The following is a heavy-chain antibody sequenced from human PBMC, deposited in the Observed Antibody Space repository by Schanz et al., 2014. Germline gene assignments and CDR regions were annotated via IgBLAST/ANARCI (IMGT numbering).Heavy chain of an antibody. V-gene: IGHV1-18*01. CDR3: AGATYSSSWYGGSEYFQH. J-gene: IGHJ1*01. CDR1: GYTFTSYG. Sequence: QVQLVQSGAEVKKPGASVKVSCKASGYTFTSYGISWVRQAPGQGLEWMGWISAYNADTKYAQKVQGRVTMTTDTSTSTAYMELRSLRSDDTAVYYCAGATYSSSWYGGSEYFQHWGQGTLVTVSS. D-gene: IGHD6-13*01. CDR2: ISAYNADT.